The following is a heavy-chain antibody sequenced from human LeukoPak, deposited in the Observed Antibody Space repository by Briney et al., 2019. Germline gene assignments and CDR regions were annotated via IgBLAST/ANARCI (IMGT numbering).Heavy chain of an antibody. CDR3: ATHSSSWSNFVY. V-gene: IGHV4-38-2*02. CDR1: GYSISSGYY. J-gene: IGHJ4*02. CDR2: IYHSGST. Sequence: SETLSLTCTVSGYSISSGYYWGWIRQPPGKGLEWIGSIYHSGSTYYNPSLKSRVTISVDTSKNQFSLKLSSVTAADTAVYYCATHSSSWSNFVYWGQGTLVTVSS. D-gene: IGHD6-13*01.